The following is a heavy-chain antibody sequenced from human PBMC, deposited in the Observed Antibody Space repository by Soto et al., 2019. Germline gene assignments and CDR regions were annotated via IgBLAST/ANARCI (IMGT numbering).Heavy chain of an antibody. CDR1: GFTFSSYA. CDR2: ISYDGSNK. CDR3: ARELGSAAAVVLLGYFDY. D-gene: IGHD6-13*01. V-gene: IGHV3-30-3*01. J-gene: IGHJ4*02. Sequence: GGSLRLSCAASGFTFSSYAMHWVRQAPGKGLEWVAVISYDGSNKYYADSVKGRFTISRDNSKNTLYLQMNSLRAEDTAVYYCARELGSAAAVVLLGYFDYWGQGTLVTVSS.